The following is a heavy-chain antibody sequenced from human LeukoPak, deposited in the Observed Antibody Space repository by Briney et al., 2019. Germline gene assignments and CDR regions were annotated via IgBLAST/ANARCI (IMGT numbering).Heavy chain of an antibody. CDR2: ISYNGSNK. V-gene: IGHV3-30*18. D-gene: IGHD5-18*01. CDR1: GFTFSSYG. Sequence: GGSLRLSCAASGFTFSSYGMHWVRQAPGKGLEWVAVISYNGSNKYYADSVKGRFTISRDNSKNTLYLQMNSLRAEDTAVYYCAKDRGGLYSYGPRYFDYWGQGTLVTVSS. CDR3: AKDRGGLYSYGPRYFDY. J-gene: IGHJ4*02.